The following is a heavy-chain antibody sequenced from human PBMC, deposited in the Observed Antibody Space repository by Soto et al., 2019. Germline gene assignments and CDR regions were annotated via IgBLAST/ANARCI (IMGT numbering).Heavy chain of an antibody. CDR1: GGSISSSSYY. V-gene: IGHV4-39*01. CDR3: ARHILGVTAIVKNWVDP. Sequence: SETLSLTCTVSGGSISSSSYYWGWIRQPPGKGLEWIGSIYYSGSTYYNPSLKSRVTISVDTSKNQFSLKLSSVTAADTAVYYWARHILGVTAIVKNWVDPRGQGTLVTVSS. CDR2: IYYSGST. D-gene: IGHD2-21*02. J-gene: IGHJ5*02.